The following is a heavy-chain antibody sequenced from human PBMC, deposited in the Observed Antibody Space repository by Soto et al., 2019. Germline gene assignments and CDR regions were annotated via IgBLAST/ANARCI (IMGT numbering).Heavy chain of an antibody. V-gene: IGHV4-59*01. Sequence: QVQLQESGPGLVKPSETLSLTCTVSGGSISSYYWSWIRQPPGKGLEWIGYIYYSGSTNYNPSLKSRVTISVDTSKNQFSLKLSSVTAADTAVYYCARVVLLWFGELPHWYVDLWGRGTLVTVSS. CDR2: IYYSGST. CDR1: GGSISSYY. J-gene: IGHJ2*01. D-gene: IGHD3-10*01. CDR3: ARVVLLWFGELPHWYVDL.